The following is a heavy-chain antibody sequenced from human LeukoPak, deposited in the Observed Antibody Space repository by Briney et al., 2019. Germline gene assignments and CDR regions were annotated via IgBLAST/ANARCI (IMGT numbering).Heavy chain of an antibody. D-gene: IGHD5-18*01. CDR1: GGSISSGSYY. CDR3: ARDRTAMAREPVYFDY. CDR2: IYTGGST. J-gene: IGHJ4*02. Sequence: SQTLSLTCTVSGGSISSGSYYWSWIRQPAGKGLEWIGRIYTGGSTNYNPSLKSRVTISVDTSKNQFSLKLSSVTAADTAVYYCARDRTAMAREPVYFDYWGQGTLVTVSS. V-gene: IGHV4-61*02.